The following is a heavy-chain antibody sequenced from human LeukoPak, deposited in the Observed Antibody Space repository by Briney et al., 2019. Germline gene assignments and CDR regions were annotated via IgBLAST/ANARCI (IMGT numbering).Heavy chain of an antibody. J-gene: IGHJ4*02. V-gene: IGHV4-34*01. D-gene: IGHD7-27*01. Sequence: PSETLSLTCAVYGGSFSGYYWSWIRQPPGKGLEWIGEINHSGSTNYNPSLKSRVTISVDTSKNQFSLKLSSETAADTAVYYCARGPWVDYWGQGTLVTVSS. CDR2: INHSGST. CDR1: GGSFSGYY. CDR3: ARGPWVDY.